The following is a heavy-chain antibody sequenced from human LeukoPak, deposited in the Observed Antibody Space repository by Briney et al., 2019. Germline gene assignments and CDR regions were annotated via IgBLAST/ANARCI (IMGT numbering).Heavy chain of an antibody. J-gene: IGHJ4*02. V-gene: IGHV3-7*01. D-gene: IGHD2-2*01. Sequence: PGGSLRLSCAASGFTFSSYWMSWVRQATGKGLEWVANINQDGSQKNDVDSLEGRFTVSRDNAKNSLYLQMNGLRAEDTAVYYCVRESRSSSDSRWGQGTLVTVSS. CDR1: GFTFSSYW. CDR3: VRESRSSSDSR. CDR2: INQDGSQK.